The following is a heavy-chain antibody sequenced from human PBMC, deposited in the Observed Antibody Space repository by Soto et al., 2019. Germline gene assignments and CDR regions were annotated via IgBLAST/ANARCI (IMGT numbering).Heavy chain of an antibody. D-gene: IGHD6-6*01. CDR1: GGTFSSYA. Sequence: SVKVSCKASGGTFSSYAISWVRQAPGQGLEWMGGIIPIFGTANYAQKFQGRVTITADESTSTAYMELSSLRSEDTAVYYCARVDSSPWYIDYWGQGTLVTVSS. J-gene: IGHJ4*02. CDR2: IIPIFGTA. V-gene: IGHV1-69*13. CDR3: ARVDSSPWYIDY.